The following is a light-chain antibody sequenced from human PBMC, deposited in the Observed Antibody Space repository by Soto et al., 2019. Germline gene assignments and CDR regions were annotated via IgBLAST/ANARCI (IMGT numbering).Light chain of an antibody. CDR2: DAS. V-gene: IGKV1-5*01. CDR1: QSLNNR. J-gene: IGKJ4*01. Sequence: DIQLTQSPSTLSASVGDRVTITCRASQSLNNRLAWYQQKPGKAPKLLIYDASTLESGVSSRFSGTGSGTEFTLTISSLQPEDFATYYCQQVSGYPLNFGGGTKVDIK. CDR3: QQVSGYPLN.